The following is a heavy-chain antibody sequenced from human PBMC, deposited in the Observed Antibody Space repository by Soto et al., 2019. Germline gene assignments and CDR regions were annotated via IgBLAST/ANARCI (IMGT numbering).Heavy chain of an antibody. CDR1: GYTFLTYD. CDR3: SRQHGPTTTETWFDP. J-gene: IGHJ5*02. V-gene: IGHV1-18*01. CDR2: ISTYSGDT. Sequence: QVHLVQSGVEVKTPGASVKVSWQASGYTFLTYDISWVRQAPGQGLEWMGWISTYSGDTKYAQKYQDRVTMPTNTSTTTAYVELWSRRSNDTAVNYCSRQHGPTTTETWFDPRGQGTLVTVSS. D-gene: IGHD1-1*01.